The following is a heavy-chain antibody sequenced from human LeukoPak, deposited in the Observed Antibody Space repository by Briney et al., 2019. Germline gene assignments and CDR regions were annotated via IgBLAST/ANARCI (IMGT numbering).Heavy chain of an antibody. CDR1: GFTFRTYW. Sequence: GGSLRLSCAASGFTFRTYWMSWVRQAPGKGLEWVANIKQDGNEKYYVDSVKGRFTISRDNAKNTLYLQMSSLRAEDTAVYYCARDFLHLGGWGQGTMVTVSS. J-gene: IGHJ3*01. D-gene: IGHD3-16*01. CDR3: ARDFLHLGG. CDR2: IKQDGNEK. V-gene: IGHV3-7*01.